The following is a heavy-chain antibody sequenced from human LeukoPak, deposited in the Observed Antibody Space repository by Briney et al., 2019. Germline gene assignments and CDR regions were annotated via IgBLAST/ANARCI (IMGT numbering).Heavy chain of an antibody. Sequence: ASVEVSCKASGYTFTSYYMHWVRQAPGQGLEWMGIINPSGGSTSYAQKFRGRVTMTTDTSTSTAYMELRSLRSDDTAVYYCARLLVGALWYWGQGTLVTVSS. V-gene: IGHV1-46*01. CDR1: GYTFTSYY. CDR2: INPSGGST. CDR3: ARLLVGALWY. J-gene: IGHJ4*02. D-gene: IGHD1-26*01.